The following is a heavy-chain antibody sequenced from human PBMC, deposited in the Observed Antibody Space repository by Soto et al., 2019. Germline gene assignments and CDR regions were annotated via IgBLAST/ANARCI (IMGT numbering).Heavy chain of an antibody. CDR1: GGTFSSYA. D-gene: IGHD3-10*01. CDR2: IIPIFGTA. CDR3: ARGGGLLWYFQH. J-gene: IGHJ1*01. Sequence: QVQLVQSGAEVKKPGSSVKVSCKASGGTFSSYAISWVRQAPGQGLEWMGGIIPIFGTANSAQKFQGRVKITGDEATSTAYMELSSLRSEDTAVYYCARGGGLLWYFQHWGQGTLVTVSS. V-gene: IGHV1-69*01.